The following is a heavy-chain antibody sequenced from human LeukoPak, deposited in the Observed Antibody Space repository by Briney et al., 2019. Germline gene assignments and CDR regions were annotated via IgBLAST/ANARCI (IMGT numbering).Heavy chain of an antibody. J-gene: IGHJ4*02. CDR3: AKDQTRNYYGSGSYGY. D-gene: IGHD3-10*01. CDR1: GFTFSSYA. V-gene: IGHV3-23*01. Sequence: GGSLRLSCAASGFTFSSYAMSWVRQAPGKGLEWVSAISGSGGSTYYADSVKGRFTISRDNSKNTLYLQMNSLRAEDTAVYYCAKDQTRNYYGSGSYGYWGQGTLVTVSS. CDR2: ISGSGGST.